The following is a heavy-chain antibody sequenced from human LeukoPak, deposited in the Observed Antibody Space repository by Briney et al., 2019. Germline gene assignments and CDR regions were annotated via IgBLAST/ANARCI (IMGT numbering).Heavy chain of an antibody. D-gene: IGHD3-10*01. V-gene: IGHV3-23*01. CDR3: AKIGTLLWFGELLPTPDAFDI. J-gene: IGHJ3*02. CDR1: GFTFSSYT. Sequence: GGSLRLSCAASGFTFSSYTMSWVRQAPGKGLEWVSDISGSGDSTYYADSVKGRFTISRDNSKNTLYLQMNSLRAEDTAVYYCAKIGTLLWFGELLPTPDAFDIWGQGTMVTVSS. CDR2: ISGSGDST.